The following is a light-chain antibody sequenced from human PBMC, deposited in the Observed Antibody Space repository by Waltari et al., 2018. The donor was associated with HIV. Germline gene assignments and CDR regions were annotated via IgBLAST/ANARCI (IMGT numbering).Light chain of an antibody. J-gene: IGLJ3*02. V-gene: IGLV1-40*01. CDR3: QSYDSSLSGWV. CDR1: SSNIGAGYD. Sequence: QSVLTQPPSVSGAPGQRVTIPCTGTSSNIGAGYDVQWYQHLPGTAPKLLIYGNNNPPSGVPDRFSGSKSGTSASLAITGLQTDDEADYYCQSYDSSLSGWVFGGGTKLTVL. CDR2: GNN.